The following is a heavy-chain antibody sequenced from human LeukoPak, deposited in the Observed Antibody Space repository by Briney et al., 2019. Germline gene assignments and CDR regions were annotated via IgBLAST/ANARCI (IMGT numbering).Heavy chain of an antibody. V-gene: IGHV3-23*01. Sequence: PGGSLRLSCAASGFTFSTYAMSWVRQAPGKGLEWVSAISGRGDSTYYADSVKGRFTISRDYSKNPLYLQMNSLRAEDTAVYYCAKDGSSSSTYYFYFDYWGQGTLVTVSS. J-gene: IGHJ4*02. D-gene: IGHD3-22*01. CDR2: ISGRGDST. CDR3: AKDGSSSSTYYFYFDY. CDR1: GFTFSTYA.